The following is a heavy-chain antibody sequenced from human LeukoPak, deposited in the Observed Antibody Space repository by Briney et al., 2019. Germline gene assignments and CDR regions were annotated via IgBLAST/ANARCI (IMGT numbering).Heavy chain of an antibody. CDR3: ANDNAYSSSWYYLYYMDV. CDR2: IWYDGSKK. J-gene: IGHJ6*03. Sequence: GGSLRLSCAASGFTFSAYGMHWVRQAPGKGLEWVAVIWYDGSKKYYADSVKGRFTNSRDNPKNTLFLQMNSLRADDTAVYYCANDNAYSSSWYYLYYMDVWGKGTTVTVSS. V-gene: IGHV3-33*06. CDR1: GFTFSAYG. D-gene: IGHD6-13*01.